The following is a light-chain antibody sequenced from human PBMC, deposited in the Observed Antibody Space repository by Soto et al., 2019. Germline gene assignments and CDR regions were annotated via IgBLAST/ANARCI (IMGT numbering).Light chain of an antibody. CDR1: QSVSSN. Sequence: EIVMTQSPATLSVSPGERATLSCRASQSVSSNLAWYHQKPGQAPRILIYGASTRATGIPARFSGSGSGTELTLTISTLESEDFAVYYCQQYNNWPRTFGQGTKVEIK. V-gene: IGKV3-15*01. J-gene: IGKJ1*01. CDR2: GAS. CDR3: QQYNNWPRT.